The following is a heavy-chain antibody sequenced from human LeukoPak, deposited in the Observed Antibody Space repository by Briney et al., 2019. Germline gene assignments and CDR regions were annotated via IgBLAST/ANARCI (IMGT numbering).Heavy chain of an antibody. CDR2: ISYDGSNK. J-gene: IGHJ4*02. V-gene: IGHV3-30-3*01. D-gene: IGHD3-22*01. CDR1: GFTFSSYA. Sequence: GGSLRLSCAASGFTFSSYAMHWVRQAPGKGLEWVAVISYDGSNKYYADSVKGRFTISRDNSKNTLYLQMNSLRAEDTAVYYCARDVQSGYYGYWGQGTLVTVSS. CDR3: ARDVQSGYYGY.